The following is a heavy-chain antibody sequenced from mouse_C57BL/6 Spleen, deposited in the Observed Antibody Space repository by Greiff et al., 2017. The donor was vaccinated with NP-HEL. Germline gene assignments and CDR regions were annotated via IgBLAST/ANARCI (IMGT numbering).Heavy chain of an antibody. D-gene: IGHD1-1*01. CDR3: ARVPTGSSYWYFDV. CDR2: IWSGGST. CDR1: GFSLTSYG. V-gene: IGHV2-2*01. J-gene: IGHJ1*03. Sequence: VKLMESGPGLVQPSQSLSITCTVSGFSLTSYGVHWVRQSPGKGLEWLGVIWSGGSTDYNAAFISRLSISKDNSKSQVFFKMNSLQADDTAIYYCARVPTGSSYWYFDVWGTGTTVTVSS.